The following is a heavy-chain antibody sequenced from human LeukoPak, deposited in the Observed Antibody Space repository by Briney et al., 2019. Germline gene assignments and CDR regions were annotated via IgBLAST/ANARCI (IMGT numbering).Heavy chain of an antibody. V-gene: IGHV1-18*01. CDR2: ISAYNGNT. J-gene: IGHJ3*02. CDR1: GYTFTSYG. CDR3: ARDDRLSTDCGGDCYSLPAFDI. Sequence: ASVKVSCKASGYTFTSYGISWVRQAPGQGLEWMGWISAYNGNTNYAQKLQGRVTMTTDTSTSTAYMELRSLRSDDTAVYYCARDDRLSTDCGGDCYSLPAFDIWGQGTMVTVSS. D-gene: IGHD2-21*01.